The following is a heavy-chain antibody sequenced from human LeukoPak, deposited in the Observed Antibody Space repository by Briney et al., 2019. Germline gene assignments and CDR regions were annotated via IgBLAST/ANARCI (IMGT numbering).Heavy chain of an antibody. V-gene: IGHV3-13*01. D-gene: IGHD5-12*01. CDR1: GFTFSSYD. J-gene: IGHJ4*02. Sequence: PGGSLRLSCAASGFTFSSYDMHWVRQATGKGLEWVSAIGTAGDTYYPGSVEGRFTISRENAKNSLYLQMNSLRAGDTAVYYCARVYSGEYYFDYWGQGTLVTVSS. CDR3: ARVYSGEYYFDY. CDR2: IGTAGDT.